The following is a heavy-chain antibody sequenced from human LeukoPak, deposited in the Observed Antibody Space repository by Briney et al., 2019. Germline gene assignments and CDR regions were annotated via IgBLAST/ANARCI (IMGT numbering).Heavy chain of an antibody. J-gene: IGHJ4*02. D-gene: IGHD5-18*01. Sequence: SVTVSCTASGGTFSSYAISWVRQAPGQGLEWMGGIIPIFGTANYAQKFQGRVTITADESTSTAYMELSSLRSEDTAVYYCASGGRGREQLWFFVDYWGQGTLVTVSS. CDR3: ASGGRGREQLWFFVDY. CDR1: GGTFSSYA. V-gene: IGHV1-69*13. CDR2: IIPIFGTA.